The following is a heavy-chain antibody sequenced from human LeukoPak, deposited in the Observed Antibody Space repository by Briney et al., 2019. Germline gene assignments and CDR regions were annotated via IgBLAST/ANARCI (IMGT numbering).Heavy chain of an antibody. D-gene: IGHD6-19*01. CDR2: IKQDGSEK. Sequence: PGGSLRLSCAASGFTFSSYWMSWVRQAPGKGLERVANIKQDGSEKYYVDSVKGRFTISRDSAKNSLYLQMNSLRAEDTAVYYCARDSSGWYLVYYFDYWGQGTLVTVSS. J-gene: IGHJ4*02. CDR1: GFTFSSYW. V-gene: IGHV3-7*01. CDR3: ARDSSGWYLVYYFDY.